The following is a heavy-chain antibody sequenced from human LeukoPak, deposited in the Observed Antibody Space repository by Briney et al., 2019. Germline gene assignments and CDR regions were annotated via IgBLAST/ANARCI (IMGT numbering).Heavy chain of an antibody. CDR3: ARPGYSYGYYYYYMDV. Sequence: VGSLRLSCAASGFTFSSYEMNWVRQAPGKGLEWVSYINSSGSTIYYADSVKGRFTISRDNAKNSLYLQMNSLRAEDTAVYYCARPGYSYGYYYYYMDVWGKGTTVTVSS. J-gene: IGHJ6*03. D-gene: IGHD5-18*01. CDR2: INSSGSTI. V-gene: IGHV3-48*03. CDR1: GFTFSSYE.